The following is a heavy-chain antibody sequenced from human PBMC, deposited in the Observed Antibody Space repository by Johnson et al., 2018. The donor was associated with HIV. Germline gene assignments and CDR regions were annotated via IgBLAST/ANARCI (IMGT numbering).Heavy chain of an antibody. Sequence: VQLVESGGGLIQPGGSLRLSCAASGFTVSTNYMTWVRQAAGKGLEWVSLIYSGGSTYYADSVKGRFTISRDNSKNTLYLQMNTLRAEDTAVYYCARCIFDAFDIWGQGTMVTVSS. V-gene: IGHV3-53*01. CDR1: GFTVSTNY. D-gene: IGHD3-3*02. CDR2: IYSGGST. CDR3: ARCIFDAFDI. J-gene: IGHJ3*02.